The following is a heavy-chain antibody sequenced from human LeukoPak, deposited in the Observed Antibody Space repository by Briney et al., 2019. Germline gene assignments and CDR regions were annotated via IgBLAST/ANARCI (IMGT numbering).Heavy chain of an antibody. J-gene: IGHJ3*02. CDR1: GFTFSSYA. CDR3: AKLGTKGYSPFDAFDI. CDR2: ISGSGGST. V-gene: IGHV3-23*01. Sequence: GGSLRLSCAASGFTFSSYAMSWVRQAPGKGLEWVSAISGSGGSTYYADSVKGRFTISRDNSKNTLYLQMNSLRAEDTAVYYCAKLGTKGYSPFDAFDIWGQGTMVTVSS. D-gene: IGHD2-15*01.